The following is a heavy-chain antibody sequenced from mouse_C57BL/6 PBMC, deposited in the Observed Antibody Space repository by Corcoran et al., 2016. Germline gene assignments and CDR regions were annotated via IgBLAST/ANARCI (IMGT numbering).Heavy chain of an antibody. Sequence: EVQLQQSGPELVKPGASVKIPCKASGYTFTDYNMDWVKQSHGKSLEWIGDINPNNGGTIYNQKFKGKATLTVDKSSSTAYMELRSLTSEDTAVYYGARRRSFTTVVATDWYFDVWGTGTTVTVSS. CDR2: INPNNGGT. CDR1: GYTFTDYN. CDR3: ARRRSFTTVVATDWYFDV. J-gene: IGHJ1*03. D-gene: IGHD1-1*01. V-gene: IGHV1-18*01.